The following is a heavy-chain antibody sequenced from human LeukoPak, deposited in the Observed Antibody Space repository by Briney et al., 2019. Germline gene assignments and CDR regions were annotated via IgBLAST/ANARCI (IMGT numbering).Heavy chain of an antibody. CDR2: ISTSSSYI. J-gene: IGHJ4*02. D-gene: IGHD6-19*01. V-gene: IGHV3-21*01. CDR3: ARGFDNLGSGWYSY. Sequence: PGGSLRLSCAASGFIFSSYSMHWVRQAPGKGLECVSSISTSSSYIYYADSVKGRFTISRDNAKKSLYLHMNSLRAEDTAIYYCARGFDNLGSGWYSYWGQGTLVTVSS. CDR1: GFIFSSYS.